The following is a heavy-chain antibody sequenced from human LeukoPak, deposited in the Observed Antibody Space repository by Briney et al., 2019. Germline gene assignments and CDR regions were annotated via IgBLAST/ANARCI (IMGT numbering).Heavy chain of an antibody. Sequence: SETLSLTCTVSGGSISSSSYYWGWIRQPPGKGLEWIGTIYYSGNTYYNPSLKSRVTMSVDMSKNQFSLMLSSVIAADTAVYYCARHLGNYLDWFDPWGQGTLVTVSS. CDR3: ARHLGNYLDWFDP. V-gene: IGHV4-39*01. CDR1: GGSISSSSYY. CDR2: IYYSGNT. J-gene: IGHJ5*02. D-gene: IGHD4-11*01.